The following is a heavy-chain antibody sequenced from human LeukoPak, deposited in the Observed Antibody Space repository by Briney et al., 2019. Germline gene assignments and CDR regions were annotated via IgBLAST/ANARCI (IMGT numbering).Heavy chain of an antibody. Sequence: GRSLRLSCAASGFTFSSYSMNWVRQAPGKGLEWVSSISSSSSYIYYADSVKGRFTISRDNAKNSLYLQMNSLRAEDTAVYYYVYLAARPWDGMDVWGQGTTVTVSS. J-gene: IGHJ6*02. V-gene: IGHV3-21*01. CDR1: GFTFSSYS. CDR3: VYLAARPWDGMDV. CDR2: ISSSSSYI. D-gene: IGHD6-6*01.